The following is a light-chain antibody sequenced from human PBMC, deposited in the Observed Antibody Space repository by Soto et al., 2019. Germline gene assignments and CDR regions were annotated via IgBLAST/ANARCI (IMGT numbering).Light chain of an antibody. CDR2: GAS. V-gene: IGKV3-20*01. CDR1: QSVSSSY. Sequence: EIVFTQSPGTLSLSPGEIATLSCSASQSVSSSYLAWYQQKPGQAPRLLIYGASNRATGIPDRFSGSGSGTDFTLTISRLEPEDFAVYYCQQYGSSGTCGQGTKGDIK. CDR3: QQYGSSGT. J-gene: IGKJ1*01.